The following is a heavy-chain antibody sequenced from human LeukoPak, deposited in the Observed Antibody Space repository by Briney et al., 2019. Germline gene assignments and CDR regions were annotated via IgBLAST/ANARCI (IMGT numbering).Heavy chain of an antibody. J-gene: IGHJ4*02. CDR3: VRATQLHFEY. Sequence: AGGSLRLSCAASGFTFSSYWMHWVRQAPGKGLVWVSRINSDGSSAMYAGSVKGRFTVSRDNAKNTLYLQMNSLRAEDTTVYYCVRATQLHFEYWGQGTLVTVSS. CDR1: GFTFSSYW. V-gene: IGHV3-74*03. D-gene: IGHD4-23*01. CDR2: INSDGSSA.